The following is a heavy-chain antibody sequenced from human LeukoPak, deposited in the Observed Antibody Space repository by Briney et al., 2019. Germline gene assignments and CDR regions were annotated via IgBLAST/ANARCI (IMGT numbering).Heavy chain of an antibody. Sequence: GGSLRLSCAASGFTFSSYAMHWIRQAPGKGLEWVAVISYDGSNKYYADSVKGRFTISSDIFKNTLYLQMNGLRADDTALYYCAKGLERESRLDSWGQGTLVTASS. CDR1: GFTFSSYA. D-gene: IGHD1-1*01. CDR3: AKGLERESRLDS. V-gene: IGHV3-30*04. CDR2: ISYDGSNK. J-gene: IGHJ4*02.